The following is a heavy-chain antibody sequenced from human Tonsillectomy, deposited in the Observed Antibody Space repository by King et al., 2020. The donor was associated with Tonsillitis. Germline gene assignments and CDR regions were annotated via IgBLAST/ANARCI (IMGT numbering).Heavy chain of an antibody. J-gene: IGHJ4*02. CDR3: AREGGEGRDGYNYFDY. D-gene: IGHD5-24*01. V-gene: IGHV1-69*01. CDR2: IIPLFGTA. CDR1: GGTSSRYA. Sequence: QLVQSGAEVKKPGSSVKVSCKASGGTSSRYAIGWVRQAPGQGLEWMGGIIPLFGTANYAQKFQGRVTITADESTSTAYMELSSLTSEDTAVYYCAREGGEGRDGYNYFDYWGQGTLVTVSS.